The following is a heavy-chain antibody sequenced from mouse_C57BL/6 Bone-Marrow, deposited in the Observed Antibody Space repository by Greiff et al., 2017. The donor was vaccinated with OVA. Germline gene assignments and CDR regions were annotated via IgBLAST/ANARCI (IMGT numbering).Heavy chain of an antibody. CDR2: IYPGSGST. CDR3: AREDLFITTVVASFDV. D-gene: IGHD1-1*01. Sequence: QVQLQQPGAELVKPGASVKMSCKASGYTFTSYWITWVKQRPGQGLEWIGDIYPGSGSTNYNEKFKSKATLTVDTSSSTAYMQLSSLTSEDSAVYYCAREDLFITTVVASFDVWGTGTTVTVSS. V-gene: IGHV1-55*01. J-gene: IGHJ1*03. CDR1: GYTFTSYW.